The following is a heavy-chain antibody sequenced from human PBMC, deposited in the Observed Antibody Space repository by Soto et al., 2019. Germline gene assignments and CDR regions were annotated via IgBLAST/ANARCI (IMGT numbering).Heavy chain of an antibody. V-gene: IGHV1-69*13. J-gene: IGHJ4*02. Sequence: SVKVSCKASGGTFSSYAISWVRQAPGQGLEWMGGIIPIFGTANYAQKFQGRVTITADESTSTAYMELSSLRSEDTAVYYCARVGNGGYDYYFDYWGQGTMVTVSS. CDR2: IIPIFGTA. CDR3: ARVGNGGYDYYFDY. D-gene: IGHD5-12*01. CDR1: GGTFSSYA.